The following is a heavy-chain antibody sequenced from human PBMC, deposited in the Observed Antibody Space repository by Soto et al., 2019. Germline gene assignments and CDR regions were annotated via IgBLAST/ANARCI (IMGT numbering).Heavy chain of an antibody. J-gene: IGHJ6*02. V-gene: IGHV4-39*01. Sequence: PSETLSLTCTVSGGSISSSSYYWGWIRQPPGKGLEWIGSIYYSGSTYYNPSLKSRVTISVDTSKNQFSLKLSSVTAADTAVYYCARQSPPRTYYYYGMDVWGQGTTVTVSS. CDR3: ARQSPPRTYYYYGMDV. CDR2: IYYSGST. D-gene: IGHD2-8*01. CDR1: GGSISSSSYY.